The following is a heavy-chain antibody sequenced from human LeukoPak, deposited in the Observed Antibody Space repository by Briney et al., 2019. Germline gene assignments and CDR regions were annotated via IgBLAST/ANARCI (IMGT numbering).Heavy chain of an antibody. CDR3: VITAGGYDFWSGYNYQSWFDP. V-gene: IGHV1-69*13. Sequence: ASVKVSCKASGGTFSSYAISWVRQAPGQGLEWMGGIIPIFGTANYAQKFQGRVTITADESTSTAYMELSSLRSEDTAVYYCVITAGGYDFWSGYNYQSWFDPWGQGTLVTVSS. CDR1: GGTFSSYA. J-gene: IGHJ5*02. CDR2: IIPIFGTA. D-gene: IGHD3-3*01.